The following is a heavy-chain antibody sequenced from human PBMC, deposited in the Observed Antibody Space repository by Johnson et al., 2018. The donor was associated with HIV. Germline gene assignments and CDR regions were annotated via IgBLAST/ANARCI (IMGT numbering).Heavy chain of an antibody. CDR2: ISYDGSNK. CDR1: GFTFSSYA. J-gene: IGHJ3*02. CDR3: ARSSTVVTPHDI. V-gene: IGHV3-30*04. D-gene: IGHD4-23*01. Sequence: QVQLLESGGGVVQPGRSLRLSCAASGFTFSSYAMHWVRQAPGKGLEWVAVISYDGSNKYYADSVKGRFTISRDNSKNTLYLQMNSIRAEDTAVYYCARSSTVVTPHDIWGQGTMVTVSS.